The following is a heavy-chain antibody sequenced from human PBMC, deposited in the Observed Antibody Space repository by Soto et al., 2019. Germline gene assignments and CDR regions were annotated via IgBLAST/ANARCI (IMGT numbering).Heavy chain of an antibody. D-gene: IGHD3-22*01. J-gene: IGHJ3*02. Sequence: QVQLVQSGAEVKKPGASVKVSCKASGYTFTSYDINWVRQATGQGLEWMGWMNPNSGNTGYAQKFQGRVTMTRKTSISTAYMELSSLRSEDTAVYYCASAPTSSGYFAFDIWGQGTMVTVSS. CDR3: ASAPTSSGYFAFDI. CDR2: MNPNSGNT. V-gene: IGHV1-8*01. CDR1: GYTFTSYD.